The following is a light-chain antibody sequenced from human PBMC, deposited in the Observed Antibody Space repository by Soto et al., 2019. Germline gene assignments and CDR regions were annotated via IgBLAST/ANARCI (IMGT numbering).Light chain of an antibody. J-gene: IGLJ2*01. Sequence: QSVLTQPPSASGTPGQRVTISCSGSSSNIGSNYVYWYQQFPGTAPKLLIYRNDQRPSGVPARFSGSKSGTSVSLAISGLRSDDEADYYCAAWDDNLRGVLFGGGTKLTVL. CDR1: SSNIGSNY. CDR3: AAWDDNLRGVL. CDR2: RND. V-gene: IGLV1-47*01.